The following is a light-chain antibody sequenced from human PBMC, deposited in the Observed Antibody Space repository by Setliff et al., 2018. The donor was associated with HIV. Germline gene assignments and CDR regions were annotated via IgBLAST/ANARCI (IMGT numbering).Light chain of an antibody. CDR3: QAWDSRDALV. CDR2: DDN. CDR1: NIGSKS. Sequence: SYELTQPPSVSVAPGKTARVTCGGNNIGSKSVHWYQQKPGQAPVLVVYDDNDRPSGIPERFSGSNSGNTATLTISRVEAGDEADYYCQAWDSRDALVFGGGTKVTVL. V-gene: IGLV3-21*01. J-gene: IGLJ2*01.